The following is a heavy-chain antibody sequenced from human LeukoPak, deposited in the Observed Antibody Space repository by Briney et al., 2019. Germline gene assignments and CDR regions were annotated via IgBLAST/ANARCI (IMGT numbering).Heavy chain of an antibody. J-gene: IGHJ5*02. V-gene: IGHV1-2*02. Sequence: ASVKASCKASGYTFTGYYMHWVRQAPGQGLEWMGWINPDSGGTNYAQKFQGRVTMTRDTSISTAYMELSRLRSHDTAVYYCARDLGYCTNGVCYISWFDPWGQGSLVTVSS. CDR2: INPDSGGT. CDR1: GYTFTGYY. CDR3: ARDLGYCTNGVCYISWFDP. D-gene: IGHD2-8*01.